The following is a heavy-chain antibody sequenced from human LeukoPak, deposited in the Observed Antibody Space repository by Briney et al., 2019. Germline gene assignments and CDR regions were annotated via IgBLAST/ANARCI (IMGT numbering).Heavy chain of an antibody. D-gene: IGHD4-17*01. CDR1: GVSIFSSHW. CDR2: IYHSGTT. V-gene: IGHV4-4*02. CDR3: ATYFYGDYASYYFDQ. J-gene: IGHJ4*02. Sequence: PSGTLSLTCTMSGVSIFSSHWWSWARQPPGKGLEWIGEIYHSGTTNYNPSLRSRVTMSVDESKKQFSLMLSSVTAADTAVYYCATYFYGDYASYYFDQRGQGTLVTVSS.